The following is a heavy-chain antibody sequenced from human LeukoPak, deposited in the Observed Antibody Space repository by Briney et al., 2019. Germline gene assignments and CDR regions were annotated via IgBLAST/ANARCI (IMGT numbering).Heavy chain of an antibody. CDR3: ARAIYDYGDYYFDY. D-gene: IGHD4-17*01. CDR1: GYTFTSYD. J-gene: IGHJ4*02. Sequence: GASVKVSCKAPGYTFTSYDINWVRQATGQGLEWMGWMTPHSGNTDYAQKFQGRFTISRNISISTAYMELSSLRSEDTAVYYCARAIYDYGDYYFDYWGQGTLVTVSS. V-gene: IGHV1-8*03. CDR2: MTPHSGNT.